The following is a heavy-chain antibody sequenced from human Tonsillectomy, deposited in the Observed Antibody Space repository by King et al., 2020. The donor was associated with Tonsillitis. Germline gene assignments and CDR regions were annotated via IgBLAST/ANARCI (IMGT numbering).Heavy chain of an antibody. CDR1: GGSISTYY. J-gene: IGHJ3*02. D-gene: IGHD3-3*01. Sequence: QLQESGPGLVKPSETLSLTCSVSGGSISTYYWSWIRQPPGKGLEWIGYIYYSGSTNYNPSLKSRVTISVDTSKNQFSLKLSSVTAADTAVYYCARRGQGSGDAFNIWDQGTMVTVSS. CDR2: IYYSGST. CDR3: ARRGQGSGDAFNI. V-gene: IGHV4-59*08.